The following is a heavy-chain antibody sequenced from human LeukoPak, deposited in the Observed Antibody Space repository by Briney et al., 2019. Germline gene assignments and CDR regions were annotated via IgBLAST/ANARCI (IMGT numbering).Heavy chain of an antibody. CDR2: IYYSGST. V-gene: IGHV4-59*06. Sequence: SETLSLTCTVSGGSISGYYWSWIRQPPGKGLEWIGYIYYSGSTYYNPSLKSRVTISVDTSKNQFSLKLSSVTAADTAVYYCARVSGYGGTDDAFDIWGQGTMVTVSS. CDR1: GGSISGYY. J-gene: IGHJ3*02. CDR3: ARVSGYGGTDDAFDI. D-gene: IGHD4-23*01.